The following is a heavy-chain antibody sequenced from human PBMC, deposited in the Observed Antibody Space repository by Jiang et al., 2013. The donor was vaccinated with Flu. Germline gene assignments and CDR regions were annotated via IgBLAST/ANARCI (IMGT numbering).Heavy chain of an antibody. CDR2: LWYDQINE. CDR1: GFTFSNYG. D-gene: IGHD3-10*01. J-gene: IGHJ6*03. CDR3: ARDRGRDHNSGSYSNSAHYYYMDV. V-gene: IGHV3-33*01. Sequence: GRSLRLSCAASGFTFSNYGLHWVRQAPGKGLEWVAVLWYDQINEYCGDSVRGRFTVSRDDSKNTLYLQMNSLRAEDTAVYYCARDRGRDHNSGSYSNSAHYYYMDVWGKGTTVTVSS.